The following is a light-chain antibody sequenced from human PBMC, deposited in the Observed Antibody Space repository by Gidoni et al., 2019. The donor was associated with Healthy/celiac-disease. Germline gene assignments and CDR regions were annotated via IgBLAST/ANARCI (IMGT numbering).Light chain of an antibody. CDR1: KLGDKY. J-gene: IGLJ2*01. Sequence: SYELTQPPSVSVSPGQTASIPCSGDKLGDKYACWYQQKTGQSPVLVIYQDSKRPSGIPERFSGSNSGNTATLTISGTQAMDEADYYCQAWDSSTAVVFGGGTKLTVL. CDR2: QDS. CDR3: QAWDSSTAVV. V-gene: IGLV3-1*01.